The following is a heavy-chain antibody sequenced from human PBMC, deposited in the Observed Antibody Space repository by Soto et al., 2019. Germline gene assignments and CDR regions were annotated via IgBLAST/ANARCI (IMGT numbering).Heavy chain of an antibody. Sequence: EVQLVESGGGLVQPGGSLRLSCAASGFTFSSYSMNWVRQAPGKGLEWVSYISSSSSTIYYEDSVKRRITISTDNAKNSLYLQMNSPRDEVTAVYYCVGDIVLAPSASYYYCGMDVWGQGTTVTVSS. CDR2: ISSSSSTI. V-gene: IGHV3-48*02. J-gene: IGHJ6*02. D-gene: IGHD2-2*01. CDR1: GFTFSSYS. CDR3: VGDIVLAPSASYYYCGMDV.